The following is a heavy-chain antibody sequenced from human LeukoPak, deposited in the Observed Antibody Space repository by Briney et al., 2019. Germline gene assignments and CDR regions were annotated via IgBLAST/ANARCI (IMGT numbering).Heavy chain of an antibody. CDR1: GFTFSNAW. CDR2: IKQKTHGGPT. D-gene: IGHD6-19*01. Sequence: PGGSLRLSCAASGFTFSNAWMTWVRQAPGEGREWVGHIKQKTHGGPTDYAAPVKGRFTISRDDSKNMLYLQMNNLRPEDSAVYYCTTNYSSDWTGTYFDSWGQGTLVTVSS. J-gene: IGHJ4*02. CDR3: TTNYSSDWTGTYFDS. V-gene: IGHV3-15*01.